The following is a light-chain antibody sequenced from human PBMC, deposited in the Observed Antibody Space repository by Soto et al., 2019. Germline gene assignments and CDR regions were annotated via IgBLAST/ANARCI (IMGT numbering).Light chain of an antibody. Sequence: DIQMTQSPSTLSASVGDRVTITCRASQSISRWLAWYQQKPGKAPNLLIYDASTLHSGVPSRFSGSGSGTEFTLTITNLQLDDFATYFCQQYNTPWTFGQGTNVEIK. CDR3: QQYNTPWT. CDR2: DAS. CDR1: QSISRW. J-gene: IGKJ1*01. V-gene: IGKV1-5*01.